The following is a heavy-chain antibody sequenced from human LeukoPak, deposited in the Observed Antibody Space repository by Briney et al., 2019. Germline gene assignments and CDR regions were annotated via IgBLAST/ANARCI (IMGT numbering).Heavy chain of an antibody. V-gene: IGHV4-34*01. CDR3: AGIPPNYYDSSGYYPTADY. D-gene: IGHD3-22*01. CDR1: GGSFSGYY. J-gene: IGHJ4*02. CDR2: INHSGST. Sequence: SETLSLTCAVYGGSFSGYYWSWIRQPPGKGLEWIGEINHSGSTNYNPSLKSRVTISVDTSKNQFSLKLSSVTAADTAVYYCAGIPPNYYDSSGYYPTADYWGQGTLVTVSS.